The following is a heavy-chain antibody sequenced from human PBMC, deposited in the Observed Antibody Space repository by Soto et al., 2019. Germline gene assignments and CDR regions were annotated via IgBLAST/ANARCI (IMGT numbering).Heavy chain of an antibody. CDR2: IIPIFGTA. Sequence: SVKVSCKASGGTFSSYAISWVRQAPGQGLEWMGGIIPIFGTANYAQKFQGRVTITADESTSTAYMELSSLRSEDTAVYYCARGSWGTSAKYYYYGMDVWGQGTTVTVS. CDR3: ARGSWGTSAKYYYYGMDV. V-gene: IGHV1-69*13. CDR1: GGTFSSYA. D-gene: IGHD1-7*01. J-gene: IGHJ6*02.